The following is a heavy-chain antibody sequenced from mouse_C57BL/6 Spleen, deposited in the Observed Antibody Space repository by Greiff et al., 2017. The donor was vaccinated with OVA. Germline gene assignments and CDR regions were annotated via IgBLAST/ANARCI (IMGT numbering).Heavy chain of an antibody. Sequence: QVQLQQSGAELVRPGSSVKLSCKASGYTFTSYWMDWVKQRPGQGLEWIGNIYPSDSETHYNQKFKDKATLTVDKSSSTAYMQLSSLTSEDSAVYYCARGITTVVASPAMDYWGQGTSVTVSS. V-gene: IGHV1-61*01. J-gene: IGHJ4*01. CDR3: ARGITTVVASPAMDY. CDR2: IYPSDSET. CDR1: GYTFTSYW. D-gene: IGHD1-1*01.